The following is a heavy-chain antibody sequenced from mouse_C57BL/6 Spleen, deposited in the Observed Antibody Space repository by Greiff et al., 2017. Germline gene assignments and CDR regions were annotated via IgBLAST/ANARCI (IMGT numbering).Heavy chain of an antibody. V-gene: IGHV1-61*01. CDR2: IYPSDSET. J-gene: IGHJ2*01. CDR1: GYTFTSYW. Sequence: QVQLKQPGAELVRPGSSVKLSCKASGYTFTSYWMDWVKQRPGQGLEWIGNIYPSDSETHYNQKFKDKATLTVDKSSSTAYMQLSSLTSEDSAVYYCARRGDYYGSSYSYFDYWGQGTTLTVSS. CDR3: ARRGDYYGSSYSYFDY. D-gene: IGHD1-1*01.